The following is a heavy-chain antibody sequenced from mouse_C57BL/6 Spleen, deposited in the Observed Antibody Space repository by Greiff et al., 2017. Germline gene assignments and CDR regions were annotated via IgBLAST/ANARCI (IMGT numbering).Heavy chain of an antibody. J-gene: IGHJ2*01. CDR1: GYTFTSYW. CDR3: ARRRGYYFDY. V-gene: IGHV1-69*01. Sequence: QVQLQQPGAELVMPGASVKLSCKASGYTFTSYWMHGVKQRPGQGLEWTGEIDPSDSYTNYNQKFKGKSTLTVDKSSSTAYMQLSSLTSEDSAVYYCARRRGYYFDYWGQGTTLTVAS. CDR2: IDPSDSYT.